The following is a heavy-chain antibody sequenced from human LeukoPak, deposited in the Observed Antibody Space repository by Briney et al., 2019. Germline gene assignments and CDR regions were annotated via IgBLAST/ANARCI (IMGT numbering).Heavy chain of an antibody. CDR1: GFTFSSYA. D-gene: IGHD6-13*01. V-gene: IGHV3-23*01. Sequence: GGSLRLSCAASGFTFSSYAMSWVRQAPGKGLEWVSAISGSGGSTYYADSVKGRFTISRDNSKNTLYLQMNSLRAEDTAVYYCAKDSFFVGSSSFQYNWFDPWGQGTLVTVSS. CDR2: ISGSGGST. J-gene: IGHJ5*02. CDR3: AKDSFFVGSSSFQYNWFDP.